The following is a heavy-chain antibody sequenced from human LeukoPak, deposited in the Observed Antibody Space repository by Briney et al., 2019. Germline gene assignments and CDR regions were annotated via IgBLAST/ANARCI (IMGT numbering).Heavy chain of an antibody. Sequence: GGSLRLSCAASGFTFSSYWMNWVRQAPGKGLVWVARIKPDGSSISYADSVKGRFTISRDNAKNTLYLQMNSLRAEDTAVYYCATLYAGSTDYWGRGTLVTVSS. CDR3: ATLYAGSTDY. CDR1: GFTFSSYW. J-gene: IGHJ4*02. D-gene: IGHD2-8*01. V-gene: IGHV3-74*01. CDR2: IKPDGSSI.